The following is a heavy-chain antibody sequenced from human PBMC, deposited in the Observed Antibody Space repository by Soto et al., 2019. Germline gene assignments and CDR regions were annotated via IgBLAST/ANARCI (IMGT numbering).Heavy chain of an antibody. D-gene: IGHD4-17*01. V-gene: IGHV4-59*08. Sequence: SETLSLTCTVSGGSMTSYYWSWIRQPPGKGLEWIGFIYYTGNTKYNPSLKSRVTISIDTSKSLFSLKLNSVTAADTAVYYCARQGTLHGDYDYWGQTPLATVSS. J-gene: IGHJ4*02. CDR2: IYYTGNT. CDR3: ARQGTLHGDYDY. CDR1: GGSMTSYY.